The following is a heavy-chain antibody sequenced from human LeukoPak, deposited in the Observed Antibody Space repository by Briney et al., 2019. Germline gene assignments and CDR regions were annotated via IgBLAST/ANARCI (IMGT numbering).Heavy chain of an antibody. V-gene: IGHV3-11*01. Sequence: PGGSLRLSCAASGFTLSDYYMSWIRQAPGKGLEWVSYISSSGDTIYYSGSVKGRFTISRDNARNSLYLQMNSLRAEGTAVYYCARDVAEIAAAGTNYFNYWGQGTLVTVSS. CDR3: ARDVAEIAAAGTNYFNY. CDR1: GFTLSDYY. J-gene: IGHJ4*02. D-gene: IGHD6-13*01. CDR2: ISSSGDTI.